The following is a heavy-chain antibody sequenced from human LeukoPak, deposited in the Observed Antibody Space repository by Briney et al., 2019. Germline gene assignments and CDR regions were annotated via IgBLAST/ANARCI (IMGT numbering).Heavy chain of an antibody. CDR3: ASGLIAAAGTAGY. CDR2: INWNGGST. Sequence: PGGSLRLSCAASGFTFDDYGMSWVRQAPGKGLEWVSGINWNGGSTGYADSVKGRFTISRDNAKNSLYLQMNSLRAEDTAFYYCASGLIAAAGTAGYWGQGTLVTVSS. V-gene: IGHV3-20*04. J-gene: IGHJ4*02. D-gene: IGHD6-13*01. CDR1: GFTFDDYG.